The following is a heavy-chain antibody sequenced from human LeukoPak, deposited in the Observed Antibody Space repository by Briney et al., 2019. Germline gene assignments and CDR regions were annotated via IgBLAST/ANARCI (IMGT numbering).Heavy chain of an antibody. V-gene: IGHV3-9*01. D-gene: IGHD4-23*01. Sequence: GRSLRLSCAASGFTFDDYAMHWVRHAPGKGLEWVSGISWNSGSIGYADSVKGRFTISRDNAKNSLYLQMNSLRAEDTALYYCAKASDYGGDWFDPWGQGTLVTVSS. CDR1: GFTFDDYA. CDR2: ISWNSGSI. J-gene: IGHJ5*02. CDR3: AKASDYGGDWFDP.